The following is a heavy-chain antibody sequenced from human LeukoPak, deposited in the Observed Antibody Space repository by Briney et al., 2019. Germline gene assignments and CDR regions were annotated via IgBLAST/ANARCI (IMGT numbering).Heavy chain of an antibody. J-gene: IGHJ4*02. CDR1: GFTFSSYA. Sequence: GGSLRLSCAASGFTFSSYAMSWVRQAPGKGLGWVSAISGSGGSTYYADSVKGRFTISRDNSKNTLYLQMNSLRAEDTAVYYCAKVKYYYDSSGQGPFDYWGQGTLVTVSS. D-gene: IGHD3-22*01. CDR2: ISGSGGST. V-gene: IGHV3-23*01. CDR3: AKVKYYYDSSGQGPFDY.